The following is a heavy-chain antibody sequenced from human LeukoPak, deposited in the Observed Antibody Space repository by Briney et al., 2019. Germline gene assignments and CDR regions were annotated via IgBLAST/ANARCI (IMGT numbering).Heavy chain of an antibody. CDR2: IHYSGST. V-gene: IGHV4-59*01. D-gene: IGHD5-18*01. CDR1: GGSIRNYY. Sequence: SETLSLTCIVSGGSIRNYYWNWIRQSPGKGLEWIGFIHYSGSTYYRPTLKNRVTMSVGTSKNQFSLKLTSVTAADTAVYYCARGGDSSGYLDHYYYGMDVWGQGTTVTVSS. CDR3: ARGGDSSGYLDHYYYGMDV. J-gene: IGHJ6*02.